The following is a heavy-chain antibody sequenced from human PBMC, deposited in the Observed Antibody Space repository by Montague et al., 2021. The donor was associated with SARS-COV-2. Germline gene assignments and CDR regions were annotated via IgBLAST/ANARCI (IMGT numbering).Heavy chain of an antibody. CDR2: IYYSGNP. D-gene: IGHD2-15*01. CDR3: ARGKGRSPDAFDI. Sequence: SETLSLTCTVSGGSISTYYWSWIRQSPGKGLEWIGYIYYSGNPNXNPSLTSRLSVSVDTSKNQFSLELSSVTAADTAVFFCARGKGRSPDAFDIWGQGITVTVSS. V-gene: IGHV4-59*01. J-gene: IGHJ3*02. CDR1: GGSISTYY.